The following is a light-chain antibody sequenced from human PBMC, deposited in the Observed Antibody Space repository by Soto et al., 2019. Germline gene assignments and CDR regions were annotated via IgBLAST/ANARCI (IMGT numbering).Light chain of an antibody. Sequence: EIVMNPSPATPPVFPGERATLSCRASQSVSSNLAWYQQKPGQAPRLLIYGASSRATGIPDRFSGSGSATDFTLTISRLEPEDFAVYYCQQYGTSPPLTFGGGIEVAIK. J-gene: IGKJ4*01. CDR1: QSVSSN. CDR3: QQYGTSPPLT. V-gene: IGKV3-20*01. CDR2: GAS.